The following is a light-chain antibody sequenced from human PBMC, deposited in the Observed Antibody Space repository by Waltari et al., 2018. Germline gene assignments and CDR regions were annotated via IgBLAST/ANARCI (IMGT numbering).Light chain of an antibody. CDR1: TGSIAGNY. CDR2: ENH. CDR3: QCYDNNNPLV. J-gene: IGLJ3*02. Sequence: NFMLTQPHSVSDSPGKTVTISCTRSTGSIAGNYLQWYQQRPGTSPTTVIYENHQRPCRVPDRFSGSTDSSSPSVSLTISGLKTEEEADYYCQCYDNNNPLVFGGGTKLTVL. V-gene: IGLV6-57*01.